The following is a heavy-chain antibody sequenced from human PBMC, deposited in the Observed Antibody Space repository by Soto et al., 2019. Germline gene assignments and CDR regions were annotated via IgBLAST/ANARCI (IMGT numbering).Heavy chain of an antibody. Sequence: QVQLQQWGAGLLKPSETLSLTCAVYGGSFSGYYWSWIRQPPGKGLEWIGEINHSGSTNYNPSLKSRVTISVDTSKNQFSLKLSSVTAAGTAVYYCARVRARSTVDGWFDPWGQGTLVTVSS. V-gene: IGHV4-34*01. J-gene: IGHJ5*02. D-gene: IGHD4-17*01. CDR1: GGSFSGYY. CDR2: INHSGST. CDR3: ARVRARSTVDGWFDP.